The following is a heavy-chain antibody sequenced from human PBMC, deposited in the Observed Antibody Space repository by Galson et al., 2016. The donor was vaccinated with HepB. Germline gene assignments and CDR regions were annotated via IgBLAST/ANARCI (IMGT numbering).Heavy chain of an antibody. CDR1: GFTVGNTY. CDR2: IFSGGTT. J-gene: IGHJ4*02. CDR3: TRGGFDY. Sequence: SLRLSCAASGFTVGNTYMAWVRHFPGKGLESVAVIFSGGTTFYADSAQGRFTISRDDSISTAYLQWSSLKASDSAMYYCTRGGFDYWGQGTLVTVSS. V-gene: IGHV3-53*01.